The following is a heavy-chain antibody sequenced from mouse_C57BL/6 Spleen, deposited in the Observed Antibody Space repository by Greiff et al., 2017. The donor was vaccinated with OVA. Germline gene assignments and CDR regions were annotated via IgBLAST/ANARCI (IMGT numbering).Heavy chain of an antibody. CDR3: ARYDYSNYAYFDY. V-gene: IGHV1-18*01. CDR1: GYTFTDYN. J-gene: IGHJ2*01. CDR2: INPNNGGT. Sequence: VQLQQSGPELVKPGASVKIPCKASGYTFTDYNMDWVKQSHGKSLEWIGDINPNNGGTIYNQKFKGKATLTVDKSSSTAYMELRSLTSEDTAVYYCARYDYSNYAYFDYWGQGTTLTVSS. D-gene: IGHD2-5*01.